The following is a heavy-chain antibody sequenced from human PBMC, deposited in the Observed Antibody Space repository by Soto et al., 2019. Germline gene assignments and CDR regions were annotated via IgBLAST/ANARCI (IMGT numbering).Heavy chain of an antibody. CDR2: INAANGNT. CDR1: GYTFTNFV. CDR3: ARDYPYCTGGSCPGY. Sequence: QVQLVQSGAEVKKPGASVKVSCKASGYTFTNFVMHWVRHAPGDRLEWMGWINAANGNTKYSQKFQGRVIISMDTSASTAYMELSSLTSEDTAVYYCARDYPYCTGGSCPGYWGQGTLVIVSS. J-gene: IGHJ4*02. D-gene: IGHD2-15*01. V-gene: IGHV1-3*01.